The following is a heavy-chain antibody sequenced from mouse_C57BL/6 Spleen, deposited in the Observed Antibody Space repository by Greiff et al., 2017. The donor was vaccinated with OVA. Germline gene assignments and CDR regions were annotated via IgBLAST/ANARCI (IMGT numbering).Heavy chain of an antibody. CDR3: ARRGGNYYYGSSPYWYFDV. CDR1: GFTFSDYG. V-gene: IGHV5-17*01. D-gene: IGHD1-1*01. Sequence: EVQRVESGGGLVKPGGSLKLSCAASGFTFSDYGMHWVRQAPEKGLEWVAYISSGSSTIYYADTVKGRFTISRDNAKNTLFLQMTSLRSEDTAMYYCARRGGNYYYGSSPYWYFDVWGTGTTVTVSS. CDR2: ISSGSSTI. J-gene: IGHJ1*03.